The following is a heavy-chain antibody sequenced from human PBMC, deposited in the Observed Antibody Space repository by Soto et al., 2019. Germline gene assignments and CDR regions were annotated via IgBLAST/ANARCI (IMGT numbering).Heavy chain of an antibody. D-gene: IGHD2-15*01. J-gene: IGHJ4*02. V-gene: IGHV3-7*01. CDR1: GFSFGSYW. CDR2: IKEDGSEK. Sequence: EVQLVESGGGLVQPGGSPRLSCAASGFSFGSYWISWVRQAPGKGLEWVANIKEDGSEKYYVDSVKGRFTISRDNAKNSLYLQMNSLRAEDTAVYYCARDEGCGGGSCYSIWRYWGQGTLVTVSP. CDR3: ARDEGCGGGSCYSIWRY.